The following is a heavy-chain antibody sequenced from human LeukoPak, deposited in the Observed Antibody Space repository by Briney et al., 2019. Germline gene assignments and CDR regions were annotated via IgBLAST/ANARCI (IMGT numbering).Heavy chain of an antibody. D-gene: IGHD6-19*01. J-gene: IGHJ6*02. CDR2: IKQDGSEK. CDR3: AREGWLVRVLYYYGMDV. Sequence: GGSLRLSCTASGFIFSNNWMSWVRQAPGKGLEWVANIKQDGSEKYYVDSVKGRFTISRDNAKNSLYLQMNSLRAEDTAVYYCAREGWLVRVLYYYGMDVWGQGTTVTVSS. V-gene: IGHV3-7*01. CDR1: GFIFSNNW.